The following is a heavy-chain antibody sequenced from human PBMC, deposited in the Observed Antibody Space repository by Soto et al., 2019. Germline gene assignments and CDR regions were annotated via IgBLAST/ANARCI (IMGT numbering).Heavy chain of an antibody. Sequence: SETLSLTCAVYGGSFSGYYWSWIRQPPGKGLEWIGEINHSGSTNYNPSLKSRVTISVDTSKNQFSLKLSSVTAADTAVYYCARGGPTTVTTSGKTHWFDPWGQGTLVTVSS. CDR2: INHSGST. D-gene: IGHD4-17*01. J-gene: IGHJ5*02. CDR1: GGSFSGYY. CDR3: ARGGPTTVTTSGKTHWFDP. V-gene: IGHV4-34*01.